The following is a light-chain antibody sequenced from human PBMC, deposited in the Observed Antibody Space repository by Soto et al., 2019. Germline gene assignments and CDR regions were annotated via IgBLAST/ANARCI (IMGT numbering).Light chain of an antibody. CDR3: QQYLHVLT. J-gene: IGKJ4*01. CDR1: QDIRNH. Sequence: DIQMTQSPSSLSASVGDRNTITCQASQDIRNHLNWYQQKPGKAPKLLIYDASNLEAGVPSRFGGSGSGTDFTFTISSLQPEDIATYYCQQYLHVLTFGGGTKVEIK. V-gene: IGKV1-33*01. CDR2: DAS.